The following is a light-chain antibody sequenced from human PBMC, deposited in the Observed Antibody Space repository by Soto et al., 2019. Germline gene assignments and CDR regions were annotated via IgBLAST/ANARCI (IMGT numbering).Light chain of an antibody. CDR1: TRDVGGYNF. Sequence: QSVLTQPASVSGSPGQSITISCTGTTRDVGGYNFVSWYQHHPGEAPKLMIYEVSNRPSGVSHRFSASNSGNTASLTISGXXXXXXXXXXCSSYTTSSTLACVFGTGTKVTV. CDR2: EVS. V-gene: IGLV2-14*01. J-gene: IGLJ1*01. CDR3: SSYTTSSTLACV.